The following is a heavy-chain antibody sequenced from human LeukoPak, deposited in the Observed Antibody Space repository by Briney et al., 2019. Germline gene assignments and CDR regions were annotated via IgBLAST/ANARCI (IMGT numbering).Heavy chain of an antibody. J-gene: IGHJ4*02. CDR2: IYYSGST. D-gene: IGHD1-26*01. Sequence: SETLSLTCTVSGGSISSSSYYWGWIRQPPGKGLEWIGSIYYSGSTYYNPSLKSRVTISVDTSKNQFSLKLSSVTAADTAVYYCARDRVGATDSWGQGTLVTVSS. V-gene: IGHV4-39*07. CDR1: GGSISSSSYY. CDR3: ARDRVGATDS.